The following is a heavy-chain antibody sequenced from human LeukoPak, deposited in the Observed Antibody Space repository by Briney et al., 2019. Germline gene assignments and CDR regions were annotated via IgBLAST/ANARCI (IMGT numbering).Heavy chain of an antibody. CDR1: GFTFSSYA. Sequence: GGSLRLSXAASGFTFSSYAMSWVRQALGKGLEWVSAISGSGGSTYYADSVKGRFTISRDNSKNTLYLQMNSLRAEDTAVYYCAKGVTSGSDFDYWGQGTLVTVSS. V-gene: IGHV3-23*01. CDR2: ISGSGGST. CDR3: AKGVTSGSDFDY. D-gene: IGHD3-22*01. J-gene: IGHJ4*02.